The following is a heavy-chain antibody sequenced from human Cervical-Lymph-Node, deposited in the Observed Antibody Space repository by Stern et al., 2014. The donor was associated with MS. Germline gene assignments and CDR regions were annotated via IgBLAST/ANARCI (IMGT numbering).Heavy chain of an antibody. V-gene: IGHV3-48*02. D-gene: IGHD5-24*01. CDR3: ARGFLDNSFDL. CDR1: GFVFRRYS. Sequence: EVQLVESGGGLVEPGGSLRLTCVGSGFVFRRYSMDWVRQAPGKGLEWLSFINSEGDTTYYADSVRGRFTIARDDDKSSIFLQMTNLRDEDTAVYYCARGFLDNSFDLWGLGTVVTVSS. J-gene: IGHJ3*01. CDR2: INSEGDTT.